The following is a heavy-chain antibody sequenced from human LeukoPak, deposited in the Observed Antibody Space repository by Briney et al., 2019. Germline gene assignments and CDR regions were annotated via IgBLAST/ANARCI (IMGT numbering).Heavy chain of an antibody. Sequence: PGGSLRLSCVASGVAFSDCYMSWIRQAPGKGLEWVSYISNSGSSIFYTDSVKGRFTISRDNAKNSLYLQMNSLRAEDTAVYYCARDLYDFWSGYPEPGDGDVWGKGTTVTVSS. CDR2: ISNSGSSI. V-gene: IGHV3-11*04. J-gene: IGHJ6*04. CDR1: GVAFSDCY. D-gene: IGHD3-3*01. CDR3: ARDLYDFWSGYPEPGDGDV.